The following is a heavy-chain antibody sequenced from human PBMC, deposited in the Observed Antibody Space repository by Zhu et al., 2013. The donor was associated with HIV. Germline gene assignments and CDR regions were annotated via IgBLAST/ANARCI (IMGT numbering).Heavy chain of an antibody. CDR2: IFNGGSP. D-gene: IGHD3-10*01. V-gene: IGHV4-61*01. Sequence: QVQLQASGPGLVKPSETLSLTCTVSGGSASSSSYYWSWIRQPPGKGLEWIGYIFNGGSPSYNPSLKSRVTISIDTSKNQFSLKLNSVTAADTAVYYCARDRGYPGGSFDYWGQGIRVTGLL. CDR1: GGSASSSSYY. CDR3: ARDRGYPGGSFDY. J-gene: IGHJ4*02.